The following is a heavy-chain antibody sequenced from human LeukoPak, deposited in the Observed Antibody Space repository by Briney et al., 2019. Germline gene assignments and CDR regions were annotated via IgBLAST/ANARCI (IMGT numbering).Heavy chain of an antibody. Sequence: SETLPLTCTVSGGSISSYCWSWIRQPAGKGLEWIGRIYTSGSTNYNPSLKSRVTMSVDTSKNQFSLKLSSVTAADTAVYYCARDYRATTVTTGAFDIWGQGTMVTVSS. CDR3: ARDYRATTVTTGAFDI. J-gene: IGHJ3*02. D-gene: IGHD4-17*01. CDR2: IYTSGST. V-gene: IGHV4-4*07. CDR1: GGSISSYC.